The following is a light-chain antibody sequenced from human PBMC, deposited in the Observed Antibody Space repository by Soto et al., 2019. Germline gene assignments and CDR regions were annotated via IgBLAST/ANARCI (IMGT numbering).Light chain of an antibody. CDR3: QQYMSYS. Sequence: DIQMTQSPSTLSASVGDRVTITCRASQSISSRLAWYQQKPGKAPKLLIYDASSLESGVPSRFSGSGSGTEFTLTISSLQPDDFATYYCQQYMSYSFGQGTKVDI. J-gene: IGKJ1*01. CDR2: DAS. V-gene: IGKV1-5*01. CDR1: QSISSR.